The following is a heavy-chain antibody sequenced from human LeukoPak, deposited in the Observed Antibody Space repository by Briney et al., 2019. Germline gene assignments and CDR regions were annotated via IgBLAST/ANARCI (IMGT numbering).Heavy chain of an antibody. CDR1: GFTFSGYA. V-gene: IGHV3-74*01. Sequence: PGGSLRLSCAASGFTFSGYAMTWVRQAPGKGLVWVSRIKGDGSHTIYADSVKGRFTISRDNAKNTLYLQMKSLRAEDTAVYYCVRDWDHFDFDSWGLGTLVTVSS. CDR3: VRDWDHFDFDS. D-gene: IGHD3-9*01. CDR2: IKGDGSHT. J-gene: IGHJ5*01.